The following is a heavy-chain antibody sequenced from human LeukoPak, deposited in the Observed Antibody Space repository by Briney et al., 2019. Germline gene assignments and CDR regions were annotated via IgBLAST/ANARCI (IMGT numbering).Heavy chain of an antibody. Sequence: ESLKISCKGSGYSFTNHWIGWVRQMPGKGLEWMGIIYPGDSETRYSPSFQGQVTISADKSISTAYLQWSRLKASDTAMYYCARLPQWGGTYHFDYWGQGTLLTVSS. CDR2: IYPGDSET. CDR1: GYSFTNHW. D-gene: IGHD1-26*01. CDR3: ARLPQWGGTYHFDY. J-gene: IGHJ4*02. V-gene: IGHV5-51*01.